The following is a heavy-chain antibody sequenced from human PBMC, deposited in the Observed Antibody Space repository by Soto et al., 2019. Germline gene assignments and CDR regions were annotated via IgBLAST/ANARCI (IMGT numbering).Heavy chain of an antibody. CDR3: ANLDWSQLPNNFDY. Sequence: GGSLRLSCAASGFTFSSYSMNWVRQAPGKGLEWVSSISSSSSYIYYADSVKGRFTISRDNSKNSLYLQMNNLRAEDTAVYYCANLDWSQLPNNFDYWGQGTLVTVSS. V-gene: IGHV3-21*04. J-gene: IGHJ4*02. CDR2: ISSSSSYI. D-gene: IGHD1-1*01. CDR1: GFTFSSYS.